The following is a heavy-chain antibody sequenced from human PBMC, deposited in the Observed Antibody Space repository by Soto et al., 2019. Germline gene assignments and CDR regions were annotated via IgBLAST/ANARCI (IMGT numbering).Heavy chain of an antibody. D-gene: IGHD3-22*01. J-gene: IGHJ4*02. Sequence: PGGSLRLSCAASGFTFSSYSMNWVRQAPGKGLEWVSSISSSSSYIYYADSVKGRFTISRDNAKNSLYLQMNSLRAEDTAVYYCARPPNYYDSRGYYGYWGQGTLVNVSS. CDR3: ARPPNYYDSRGYYGY. V-gene: IGHV3-21*01. CDR2: ISSSSSYI. CDR1: GFTFSSYS.